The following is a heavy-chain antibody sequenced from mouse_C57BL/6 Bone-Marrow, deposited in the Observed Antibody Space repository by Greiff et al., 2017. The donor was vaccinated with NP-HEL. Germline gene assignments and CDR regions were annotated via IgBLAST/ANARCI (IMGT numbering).Heavy chain of an antibody. Sequence: VQLQQSGPELVKPGDSVKISCKASGYSFTGYFMNWVMQSHGKSLEWIGRINPYNGDTFYNQKFNGKATLTVDKSSSTAHMELRSLTSEDSAVYYCARWYYGSSYDYAMDYWGQGTSVTVSS. CDR2: INPYNGDT. CDR1: GYSFTGYF. V-gene: IGHV1-20*01. J-gene: IGHJ4*01. D-gene: IGHD1-1*01. CDR3: ARWYYGSSYDYAMDY.